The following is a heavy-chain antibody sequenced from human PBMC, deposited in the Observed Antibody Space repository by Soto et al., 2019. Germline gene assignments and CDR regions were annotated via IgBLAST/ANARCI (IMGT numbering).Heavy chain of an antibody. CDR2: IYYSGTT. CDR1: GGSISGYY. V-gene: IGHV4-59*01. D-gene: IGHD3-10*01. J-gene: IGHJ4*02. CDR3: ARESYYGSGATVVAY. Sequence: SETLSLTFTVSGGSISGYYWSWIRQPPGKGLEWIGYIYYSGTTSYNPSLNSRVTMSVDTSKNQFSLKVNSVTAADTAVYYCARESYYGSGATVVAYWGQGTLVTVS.